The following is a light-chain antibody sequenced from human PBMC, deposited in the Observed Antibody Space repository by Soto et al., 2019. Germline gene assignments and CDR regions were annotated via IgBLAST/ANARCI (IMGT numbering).Light chain of an antibody. J-gene: IGKJ5*01. CDR2: DAS. V-gene: IGKV3D-20*02. Sequence: EIVLTQSPGSLSLSPGERATLSCRASQSVSSNHLAWYQQKLGQAPRLLIYDASSRATGIPDRFSGSGSGTDFTLTISRLEPEDFAVYYCQQRIKWPITFGQGTRLEIK. CDR1: QSVSSNH. CDR3: QQRIKWPIT.